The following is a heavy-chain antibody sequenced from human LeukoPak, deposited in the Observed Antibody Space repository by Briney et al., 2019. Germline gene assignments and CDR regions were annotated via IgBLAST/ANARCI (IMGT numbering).Heavy chain of an antibody. D-gene: IGHD1-26*01. CDR1: GFTFSTYN. Sequence: GGSLRLSCAASGFTFSTYNMNWVRQAPGKGLEWVSSISSSSSTIYYADSVKGRFTISRDNAKNSLYLQMNTLRAEDTAVYYCATLYSGSYDYWGQGTLVTVSS. J-gene: IGHJ4*02. CDR3: ATLYSGSYDY. CDR2: ISSSSSTI. V-gene: IGHV3-48*01.